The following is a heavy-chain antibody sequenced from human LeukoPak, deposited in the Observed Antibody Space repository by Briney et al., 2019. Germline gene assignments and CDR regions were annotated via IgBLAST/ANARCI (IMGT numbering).Heavy chain of an antibody. CDR1: GGSVSSGGYY. CDR2: IYYSAST. V-gene: IGHV4-61*08. D-gene: IGHD5-18*01. J-gene: IGHJ4*02. Sequence: SETLSLTCTVSGGSVSSGGYYWSWIRRAPGKGLEWIGYIYYSASTNYNPSLKSRVTISVDTSNNQFSLKLSSVTAADTAVYYCARGSRGYSYGWGQGTLVTVSS. CDR3: ARGSRGYSYG.